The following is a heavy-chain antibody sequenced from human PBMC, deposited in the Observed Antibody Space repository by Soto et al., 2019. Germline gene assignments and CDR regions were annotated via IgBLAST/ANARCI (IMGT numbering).Heavy chain of an antibody. Sequence: SETLSLTCTVSGDSISSGGFYWSWIRQHPGKGLEWIGYIYYSGSTSYNPSLKSRVTISVDTSKNQFSLKLSSVTAADTAVYYCARYMVRGVLRYMDVWGKGTTVTVSS. D-gene: IGHD3-10*01. CDR2: IYYSGST. J-gene: IGHJ6*03. CDR1: GDSISSGGFY. CDR3: ARYMVRGVLRYMDV. V-gene: IGHV4-61*08.